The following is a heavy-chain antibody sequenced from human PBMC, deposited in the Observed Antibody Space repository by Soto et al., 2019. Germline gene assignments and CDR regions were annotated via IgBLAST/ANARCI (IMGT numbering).Heavy chain of an antibody. Sequence: QVQLVESGGGVVQPGASLTLSCAASGFRFSGFGMHWVRQAPGKGLEWVAVISFDASEKFYVDSVKGRFSISRDDSHSKFLLQMNSLRREDTGVYYCARDLGGYVHLWDKSNYWGQGTLVNVS. J-gene: IGHJ1*01. V-gene: IGHV3-30*04. CDR3: ARDLGGYVHLWDKSNY. CDR1: GFRFSGFG. D-gene: IGHD5-12*01. CDR2: ISFDASEK.